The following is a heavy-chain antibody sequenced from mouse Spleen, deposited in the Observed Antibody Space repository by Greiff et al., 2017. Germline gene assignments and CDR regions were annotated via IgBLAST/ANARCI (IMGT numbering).Heavy chain of an antibody. CDR1: GYTFTSYT. J-gene: IGHJ4*01. Sequence: VQLQESGAELARPGASVKMSCTASGYTFTSYTMHWVKQRPGQGLEWIGYINPSSGYTNYNQKFKDKATLTADKSSSTAYMQLSSLTSEDSAVYYCARYDYDYLYAMDYWGQGTSVTVSS. CDR2: INPSSGYT. D-gene: IGHD2-4*01. CDR3: ARYDYDYLYAMDY. V-gene: IGHV1-4*01.